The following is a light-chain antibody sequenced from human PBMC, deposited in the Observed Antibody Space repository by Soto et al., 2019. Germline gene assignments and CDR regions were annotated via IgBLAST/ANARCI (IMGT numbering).Light chain of an antibody. V-gene: IGKV1-5*01. CDR3: QQYNSYSWT. Sequence: DIQMTQSPSTLSASVGDRVTLTCRASQSIRSWLAWYQQKPGKAPKLLIYDASSLESGVPSRFSGSGSGTEFTLTSSSLQPDDFATYYCQQYNSYSWTFGQGTKVEIK. J-gene: IGKJ1*01. CDR2: DAS. CDR1: QSIRSW.